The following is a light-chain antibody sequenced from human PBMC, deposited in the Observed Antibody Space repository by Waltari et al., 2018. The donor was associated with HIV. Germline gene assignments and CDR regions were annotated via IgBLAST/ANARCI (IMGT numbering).Light chain of an antibody. J-gene: IGKJ3*01. Sequence: DIQLTQSPSSLSASVGDVFTISCRSSQTISTYLNWDQQKPGKAPKLLFSASSSFHNGASPRFSGSGSGTDFTLTITDLQPEDFATYFCQQSYSAPLTFGPGTRVDVK. CDR3: QQSYSAPLT. CDR2: ASS. CDR1: QTISTY. V-gene: IGKV1-39*01.